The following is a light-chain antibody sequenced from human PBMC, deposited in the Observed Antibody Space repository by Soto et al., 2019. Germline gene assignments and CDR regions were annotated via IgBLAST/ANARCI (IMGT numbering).Light chain of an antibody. Sequence: EIVMTQSPPTLSVSPGETATLPARASQIVGSAVAWDQHEPGQAHRLLIVAASIRATAVRGRFTGGGCGTEFTLTVSSLQSEDFAVYSCQWYKNWPPLTFGGGTTVEIK. CDR2: AAS. CDR3: QWYKNWPPLT. CDR1: QIVGSA. V-gene: IGKV3-15*01. J-gene: IGKJ4*01.